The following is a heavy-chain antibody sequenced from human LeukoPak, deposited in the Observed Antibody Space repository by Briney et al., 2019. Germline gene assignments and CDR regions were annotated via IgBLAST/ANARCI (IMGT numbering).Heavy chain of an antibody. CDR3: AGGDIVVVVAALNWFDP. J-gene: IGHJ5*02. CDR2: INPNSGGT. CDR1: GYTFTGYY. Sequence: ASVKVSCKASGYTFTGYYMHWVRQAPGQGLEWMGWINPNSGGTNYAQKFQGRVTMTRDTSISTAYMELSSLRSEDTAVYYCAGGDIVVVVAALNWFDPWGQGTLVTVSS. D-gene: IGHD2-15*01. V-gene: IGHV1-2*02.